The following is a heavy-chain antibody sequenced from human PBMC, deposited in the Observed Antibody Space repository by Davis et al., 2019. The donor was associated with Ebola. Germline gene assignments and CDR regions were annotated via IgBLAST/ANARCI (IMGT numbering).Heavy chain of an antibody. CDR3: ARGQLVRGYYYGMDV. CDR1: GFTFDDYA. D-gene: IGHD6-6*01. J-gene: IGHJ6*02. CDR2: ISGDGGST. Sequence: PGGSLRLSCAASGFTFDDYAMHWVRQAPGKGLEWVSLISGDGGSTYYADSVKGRFTISRDNAKNSLYLQMNSLRAEDTAVYYCARGQLVRGYYYGMDVWGQGTTVTVSS. V-gene: IGHV3-43*02.